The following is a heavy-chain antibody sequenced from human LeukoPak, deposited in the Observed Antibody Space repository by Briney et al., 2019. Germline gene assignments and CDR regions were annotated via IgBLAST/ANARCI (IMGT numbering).Heavy chain of an antibody. V-gene: IGHV3-15*01. CDR2: IKSKTDGETT. Sequence: GGSLRLSCAASGFTVSSNYMSWVRQAPGKGLEWIGRIKSKTDGETTNYAEPVRGRFTISRDDSKSAVYLQMNSLKIEDTAVYYCTTDLGTYYHGSQRLIPIDYWGQGTLVTVS. CDR1: GFTVSSNY. CDR3: TTDLGTYYHGSQRLIPIDY. J-gene: IGHJ4*02. D-gene: IGHD3-10*01.